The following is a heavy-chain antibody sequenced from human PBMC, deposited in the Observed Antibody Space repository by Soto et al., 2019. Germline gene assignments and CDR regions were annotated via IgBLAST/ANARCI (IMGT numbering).Heavy chain of an antibody. Sequence: SETLSLTCTVSGGSISSGGYYWSWIRQHPGKGLEWIGYIYYSGSTYYNPSLKSRVTISVDTSKNQFPLKLSSVTAADTAVYYCTRLIAVAGLDAFDIWGQGTMVTVSS. CDR1: GGSISSGGYY. J-gene: IGHJ3*02. CDR2: IYYSGST. V-gene: IGHV4-31*03. D-gene: IGHD6-19*01. CDR3: TRLIAVAGLDAFDI.